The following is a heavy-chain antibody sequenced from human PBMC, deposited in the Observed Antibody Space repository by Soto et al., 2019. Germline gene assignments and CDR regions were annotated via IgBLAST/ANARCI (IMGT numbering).Heavy chain of an antibody. CDR1: GFTFSSYA. J-gene: IGHJ6*02. CDR2: ISGSGGST. CDR3: AKDLLMTTVTTFSSYYYYYGMDV. D-gene: IGHD4-4*01. Sequence: GGSLRLSCAASGFTFSSYAMSWVRQAPGKGLEWVSAISGSGGSTYYADSVKGRFTISRDNSKNTLYLQMNSLRAEDTAVYYCAKDLLMTTVTTFSSYYYYYGMDVWGQGTTVTVSS. V-gene: IGHV3-23*01.